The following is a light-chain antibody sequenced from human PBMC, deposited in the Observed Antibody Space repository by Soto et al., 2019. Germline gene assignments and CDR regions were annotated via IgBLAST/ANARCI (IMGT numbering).Light chain of an antibody. Sequence: DIVLTQSPGTLSLSPGERATLSCRASQSVSSTYLAWYQQKPGQAPRLLIFGASSRATGIPDRFSGSGSGTDFTLSISSLEPEDFAGYYCHQFYNSPSMFGQGTKVEIK. J-gene: IGKJ1*01. CDR3: HQFYNSPSM. CDR1: QSVSSTY. V-gene: IGKV3-20*01. CDR2: GAS.